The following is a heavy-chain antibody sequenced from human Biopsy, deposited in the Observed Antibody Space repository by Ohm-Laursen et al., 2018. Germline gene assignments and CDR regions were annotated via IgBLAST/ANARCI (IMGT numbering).Heavy chain of an antibody. D-gene: IGHD3-9*01. CDR3: ATKLTGYFHH. CDR1: GGTFSNYG. J-gene: IGHJ1*01. CDR2: NIPILGTG. Sequence: SVKVSCKAPGGTFSNYGVNWVRQAPGQGLEWLGGNIPILGTGNYAQKFQDRVTVAADTSMSTATMELRSLRSDDTVVYYCATKLTGYFHHWGQGTLVIVSS. V-gene: IGHV1-69*06.